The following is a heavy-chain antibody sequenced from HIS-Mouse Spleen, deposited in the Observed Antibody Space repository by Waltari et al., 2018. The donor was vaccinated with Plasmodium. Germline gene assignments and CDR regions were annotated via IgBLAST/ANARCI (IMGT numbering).Heavy chain of an antibody. V-gene: IGHV4-31*03. CDR1: GGSISSGVYY. J-gene: IGHJ3*02. Sequence: QVQLQESGPGLVKPSQTLSLTCTVSGGSISSGVYYWSWIPQHPGKGLEWIGYIYYSGSTYYNPSLKSRVTISVDTSKNQFSLKLSSVTAADTAVYYCARDRTEIRADAFDIWGQGTMVTVSS. D-gene: IGHD3-3*01. CDR3: ARDRTEIRADAFDI. CDR2: IYYSGST.